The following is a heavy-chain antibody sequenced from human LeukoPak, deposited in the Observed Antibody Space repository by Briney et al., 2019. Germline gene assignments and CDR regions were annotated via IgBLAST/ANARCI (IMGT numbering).Heavy chain of an antibody. CDR1: GFTFSSYA. J-gene: IGHJ4*02. D-gene: IGHD3-10*01. Sequence: GGSLRLSCAASGFTFSSYAMSWVRQAPGKGLEWVSAISGSGGGTYYADSVKGRFTISRDNSKNTLYLQMNSLRAEDTAVYYCACENYYYGSGSHWGQGTLVTVSS. CDR3: ACENYYYGSGSH. CDR2: ISGSGGGT. V-gene: IGHV3-23*01.